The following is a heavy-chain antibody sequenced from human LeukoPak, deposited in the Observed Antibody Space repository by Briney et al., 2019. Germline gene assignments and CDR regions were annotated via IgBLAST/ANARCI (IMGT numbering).Heavy chain of an antibody. J-gene: IGHJ6*03. CDR2: IYYSGST. CDR3: ARGAARGRVDYMDV. Sequence: PSETLSLTCTVSGGSISSSSYYWGWIRQPPGKGLEWIGSIYYSGSTYYNPSLKSQVTISVDTSKNQFSLKLSSVTAADTAVYYCARGAARGRVDYMDVWGKGTTVTVSS. D-gene: IGHD5-18*01. CDR1: GGSISSSSYY. V-gene: IGHV4-39*07.